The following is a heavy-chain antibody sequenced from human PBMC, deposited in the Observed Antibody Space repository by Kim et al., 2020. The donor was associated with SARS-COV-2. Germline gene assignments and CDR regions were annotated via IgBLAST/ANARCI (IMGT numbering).Heavy chain of an antibody. D-gene: IGHD3-22*01. Sequence: SETLSLTCTVSGGSISSGGYYWSWIRQHPGKGLEWFGYIYYSGSTSYNPSLKSRVTISVDTSKNQFSLKLSSVTAADTAVYYCARTPITMIVVVDAFDIWGQGTMVTVSS. CDR3: ARTPITMIVVVDAFDI. V-gene: IGHV4-31*03. J-gene: IGHJ3*02. CDR1: GGSISSGGYY. CDR2: IYYSGST.